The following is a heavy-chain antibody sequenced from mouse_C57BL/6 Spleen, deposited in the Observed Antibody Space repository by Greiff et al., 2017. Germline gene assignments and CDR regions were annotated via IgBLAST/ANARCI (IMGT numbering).Heavy chain of an antibody. D-gene: IGHD2-4*01. CDR1: GYTFTSYW. CDR2: INPSNGGT. V-gene: IGHV1-53*01. CDR3: ARRDDYDGTWFAY. J-gene: IGHJ3*01. Sequence: QVQLLQPGTELVKPGASVKLSCKASGYTFTSYWMYWVKQRPGQGLEWIGYINPSNGGTNYTEKFKSKATLTVDKSTSTAYMHLSSLTSEDSAVYYCARRDDYDGTWFAYWGQGTLVTVSA.